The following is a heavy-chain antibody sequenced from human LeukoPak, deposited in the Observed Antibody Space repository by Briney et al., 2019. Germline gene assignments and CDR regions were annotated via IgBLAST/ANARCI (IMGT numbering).Heavy chain of an antibody. CDR3: AKDLLAWAFDY. Sequence: LGGSLRLSCAASGFPFSNNAMSWVRQAPGKGLEWVSAFGGDRVAHYADSVKGRFTISKDDYKSTLYLQMNSLRAEDTGVYYCAKDLLAWAFDYWGQGILVTVSS. CDR2: FGGDRVA. CDR1: GFPFSNNA. V-gene: IGHV3-23*01. J-gene: IGHJ4*02. D-gene: IGHD1-26*01.